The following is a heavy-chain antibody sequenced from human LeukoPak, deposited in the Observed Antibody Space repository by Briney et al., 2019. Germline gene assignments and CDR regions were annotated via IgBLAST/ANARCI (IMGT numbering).Heavy chain of an antibody. CDR1: GGSISSGSYY. CDR2: IFIRGST. J-gene: IGHJ4*02. CDR3: ARDSSVEMATIFDY. D-gene: IGHD5-24*01. Sequence: SETLSLTCTVSGGSISSGSYYWSWIRQPAGKGLEWIGRIFIRGSTHNNPSLKSRLPLSEHTSKNQCSLKLSSAPAADTAVYYCARDSSVEMATIFDYWRQGTLVTVSS. V-gene: IGHV4-61*02.